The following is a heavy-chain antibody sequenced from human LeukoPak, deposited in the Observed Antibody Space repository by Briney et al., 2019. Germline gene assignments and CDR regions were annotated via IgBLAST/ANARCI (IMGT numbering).Heavy chain of an antibody. CDR1: GFTFSSYA. CDR3: AKDGWYSNSPYYFDY. D-gene: IGHD6-6*01. J-gene: IGHJ4*02. V-gene: IGHV3-23*01. CDR2: ISGSGGST. Sequence: GSLRLSCAASGFTFSSYAMSWVRQAPGKGLEWVSAISGSGGSTYYADSVKGRFTISRDNSKKTLYLQMNSLRAEDTAVYYCAKDGWYSNSPYYFDYWGQGTLVTVFS.